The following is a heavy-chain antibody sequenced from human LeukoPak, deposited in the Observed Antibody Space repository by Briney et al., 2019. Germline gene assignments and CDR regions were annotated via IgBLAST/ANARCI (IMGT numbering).Heavy chain of an antibody. CDR2: INSDGSST. CDR1: GFTFSNYW. Sequence: PGGSLRLSCAASGFTFSNYWMHWVRQAPGKGLVWVSRINSDGSSTSYADSVKGRFTISRDNSKNTLYLQMNSLRVEDTAVYYCVYWFDSWGQGTLVTVSS. CDR3: VYWFDS. J-gene: IGHJ5*01. V-gene: IGHV3-74*01.